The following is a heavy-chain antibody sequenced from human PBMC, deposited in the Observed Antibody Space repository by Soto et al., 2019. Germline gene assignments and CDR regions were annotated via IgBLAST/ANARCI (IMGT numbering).Heavy chain of an antibody. CDR1: GGSITSSY. V-gene: IGHV4-59*01. CDR2: IYDTGISGYTPST. CDR3: ARGEDAFFYYGLDV. J-gene: IGHJ6*02. Sequence: TSETLSLTCTVSGGSITSSYWSWIRRPPGKGLEWIAYIYDTGISGYTPSTSYNPSLKSRVTMAVDTSKSQFSLKLTSVTAADTAVYYCARGEDAFFYYGLDVWGQGITVTVSS.